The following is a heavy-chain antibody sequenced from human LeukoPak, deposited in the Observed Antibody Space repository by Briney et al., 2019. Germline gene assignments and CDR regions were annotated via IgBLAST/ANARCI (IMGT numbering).Heavy chain of an antibody. V-gene: IGHV4-39*07. J-gene: IGHJ5*02. Sequence: SETLSLTCTVSGGSISSSSYYWGWIRQPPGKGLEWIGSIYYSGSTYYNPSLKSRVTISVDTSKNQFSLKLSSVTAADTAVYYCARDVLYCSSSSCYNNWFDPWGQGTLVTVSS. D-gene: IGHD2-2*02. CDR2: IYYSGST. CDR1: GGSISSSSYY. CDR3: ARDVLYCSSSSCYNNWFDP.